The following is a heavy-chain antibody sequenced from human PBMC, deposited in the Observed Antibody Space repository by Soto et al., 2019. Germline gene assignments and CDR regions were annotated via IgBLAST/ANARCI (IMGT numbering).Heavy chain of an antibody. CDR2: ISSSSSTI. J-gene: IGHJ1*01. Sequence: HPGGSLRLSCAASGFTFSSYSMNWVRQAPGKGLEWVSYISSSSSTIYYADSVKGRFTISRDNAKNSLYLQMNSLRDEDTAVYYCAKGVPGIAVAGTGYFQHWGQGTLVTSPQ. CDR3: AKGVPGIAVAGTGYFQH. CDR1: GFTFSSYS. D-gene: IGHD6-19*01. V-gene: IGHV3-48*02.